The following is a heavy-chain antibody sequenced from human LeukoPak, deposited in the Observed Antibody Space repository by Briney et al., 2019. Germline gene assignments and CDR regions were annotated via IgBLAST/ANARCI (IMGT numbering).Heavy chain of an antibody. J-gene: IGHJ5*02. CDR1: GDTFSSYT. CDR3: ARVLTAAISGWFDP. V-gene: IGHV1-69*02. CDR2: IIPILGIA. Sequence: ASVKVSCKASGDTFSSYTIIWVRQAPGQGLEWMGRIIPILGIANYAQKFQGRVTITADKSTSTAYMELSSLRSEDTAVYYCARVLTAAISGWFDPWGQGTLVTVSS. D-gene: IGHD2-2*02.